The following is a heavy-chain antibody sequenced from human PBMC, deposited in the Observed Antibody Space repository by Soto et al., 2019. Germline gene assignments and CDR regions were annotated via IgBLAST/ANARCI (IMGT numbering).Heavy chain of an antibody. D-gene: IGHD4-17*01. J-gene: IGHJ4*02. CDR1: SGSISSSNW. CDR3: ARARYGDYSLDYFDY. Sequence: ASETLSLTCAVSSGSISSSNWWSWVRQPPGKGLEWIGEIYHSGSTNYNPSLKSRVTISVDKSKNQFSLKLSSVTAADTAVYYCARARYGDYSLDYFDYWGQGTLVTVSS. CDR2: IYHSGST. V-gene: IGHV4-4*02.